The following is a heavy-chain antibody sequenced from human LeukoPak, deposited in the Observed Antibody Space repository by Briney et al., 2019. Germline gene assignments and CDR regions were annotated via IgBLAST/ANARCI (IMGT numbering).Heavy chain of an antibody. V-gene: IGHV1-18*01. D-gene: IGHD2-2*01. CDR3: AREALRNIVVVPARTSYYYYMDV. CDR1: GYTFTSHG. Sequence: GASVKVSCKASGYTFTSHGISWVRQAPGQGLEWMGWISTYNGNTNYAQKLQGRVSMTTDTSTSTAYMDLRSLRSDDTAVYYCAREALRNIVVVPARTSYYYYMDVWGKGTTVTVSS. CDR2: ISTYNGNT. J-gene: IGHJ6*03.